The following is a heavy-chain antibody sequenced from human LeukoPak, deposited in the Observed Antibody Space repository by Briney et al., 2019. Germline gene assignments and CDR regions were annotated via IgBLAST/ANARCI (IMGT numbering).Heavy chain of an antibody. D-gene: IGHD1-26*01. V-gene: IGHV3-9*01. Sequence: WIRQPPGKGLEWVSGISYSSGSIGYVDSVKGRFTISRDNAKNSLYLQMNSLRVEDTALYYCAKDRGGSSELGDAFDVWGQGTMVRVSS. CDR2: ISYSSGSI. J-gene: IGHJ3*01. CDR3: AKDRGGSSELGDAFDV.